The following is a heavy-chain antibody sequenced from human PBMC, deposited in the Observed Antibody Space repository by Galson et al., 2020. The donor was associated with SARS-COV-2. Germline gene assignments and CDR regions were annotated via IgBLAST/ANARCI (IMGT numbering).Heavy chain of an antibody. CDR3: AMIKVATVRDEYDYGRDV. CDR1: GGSISSGGYY. CDR2: IHYSGSI. D-gene: IGHD5-12*01. J-gene: IGHJ6*02. Sequence: SEPLSLTCTVSGGSISSGGYYWSWIRQHPGKGLEWLGHIHYSGSIYYNPSLKSRVTISVDTSKNQLSLKLSSVTAADTAVYYCAMIKVATVRDEYDYGRDVWGQGTTGTVSS. V-gene: IGHV4-31*03.